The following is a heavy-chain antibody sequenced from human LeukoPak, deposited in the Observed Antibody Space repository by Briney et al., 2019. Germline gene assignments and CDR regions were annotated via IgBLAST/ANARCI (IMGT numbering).Heavy chain of an antibody. J-gene: IGHJ6*02. V-gene: IGHV4-59*08. D-gene: IGHD3-3*01. CDR3: ARRRRFLEWPPGYYYYGMDV. CDR2: IYYSGST. Sequence: PSETLSLTCTVSGGSISSYYWSWILQPPGKGLEWIGYIYYSGSTNYNPSLKSRVTISVDTSKNQFSLKLSSVTAADTAVYYCARRRRFLEWPPGYYYYGMDVWGQGTTVTVSS. CDR1: GGSISSYY.